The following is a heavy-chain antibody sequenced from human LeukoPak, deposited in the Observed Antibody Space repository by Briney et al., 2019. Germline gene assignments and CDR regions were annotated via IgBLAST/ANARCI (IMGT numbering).Heavy chain of an antibody. J-gene: IGHJ4*02. CDR1: GFTFSSYE. CDR2: ISSSGSTI. V-gene: IGHV3-48*03. Sequence: GGSLRLSCAASGFTFSSYEVNWVRQAPGKGLEWVSYISSSGSTIYYADSVKGRFTISRDNAKNSLYLQMNSLRPYDTAAYCCARDRIAVAGLDYWGQGTLVPVPS. CDR3: ARDRIAVAGLDY. D-gene: IGHD6-19*01.